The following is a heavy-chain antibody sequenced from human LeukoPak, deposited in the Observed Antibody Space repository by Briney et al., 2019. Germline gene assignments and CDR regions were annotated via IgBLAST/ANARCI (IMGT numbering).Heavy chain of an antibody. V-gene: IGHV1-2*02. D-gene: IGHD5-12*01. J-gene: IGHJ4*02. Sequence: VASVKVSCKASKDTFTVYYTHWVRQAPGQGLRWMGWINPNSGDTNYAEKFQGRITMTRDTSISTAYMELRSLTSDDTAVYYCVNFGYSNTSYFSSWGQGTLVNVSS. CDR2: INPNSGDT. CDR3: VNFGYSNTSYFSS. CDR1: KDTFTVYY.